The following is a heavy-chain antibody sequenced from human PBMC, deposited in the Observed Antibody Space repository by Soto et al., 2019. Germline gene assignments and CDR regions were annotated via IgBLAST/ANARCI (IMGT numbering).Heavy chain of an antibody. Sequence: GGSLRLSCAASGFTFSSYGMHWVRQAPGKGLEWVAVISYDGSNKYYADSVKGRFTISRDNSKNTLYLQMNSLRAEDTAVYYCAKDLPGPPGYYDSSGYNSPFDYWGQGTLVTVSS. D-gene: IGHD3-22*01. CDR1: GFTFSSYG. CDR2: ISYDGSNK. J-gene: IGHJ4*02. V-gene: IGHV3-30*18. CDR3: AKDLPGPPGYYDSSGYNSPFDY.